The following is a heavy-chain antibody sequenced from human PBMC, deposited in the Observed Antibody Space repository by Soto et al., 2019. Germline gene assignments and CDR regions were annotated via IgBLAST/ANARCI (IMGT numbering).Heavy chain of an antibody. CDR3: ARGAVADYSRVFDY. Sequence: PSQTLSLTCAISGDSVSSNSAAWNWIRQSPSRGLEWLGRTYYGSKWYKDYDLSVKSRITINLDTSKNQISLQLNSVTPEDTAVYYCARGAVADYSRVFDYWGQGTLVTVSS. CDR1: GDSVSSNSAA. D-gene: IGHD6-19*01. V-gene: IGHV6-1*01. J-gene: IGHJ4*02. CDR2: TYYGSKWYK.